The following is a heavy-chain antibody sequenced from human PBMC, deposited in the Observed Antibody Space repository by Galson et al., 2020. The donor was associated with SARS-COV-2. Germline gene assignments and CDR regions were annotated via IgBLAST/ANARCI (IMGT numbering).Heavy chain of an antibody. CDR3: ARESIVVVTAILEGGALDY. CDR1: GFTFSSYG. J-gene: IGHJ4*02. V-gene: IGHV3-33*01. D-gene: IGHD2-21*02. Sequence: GGSLRLSCAASGFTFSSYGMHWVRQAPGKGLEWVAVIWYDGSNKYYADSVKGRFTISRDNSKNTLYLQMNSLRAEDTAVYYCARESIVVVTAILEGGALDYWGQGTLVTVSS. CDR2: IWYDGSNK.